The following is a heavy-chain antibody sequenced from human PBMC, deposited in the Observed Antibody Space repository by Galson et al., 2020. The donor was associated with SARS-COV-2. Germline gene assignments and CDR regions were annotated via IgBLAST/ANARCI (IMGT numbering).Heavy chain of an antibody. CDR3: ARELSDDIVVGFMGEHYDFWSGFDY. CDR2: ISSSSSTI. CDR1: GFTFSSYS. Sequence: GGSLRLSCAASGFTFSSYSMNWVRQAPGKGLEWVSYISSSSSTIYYADSVKGRFTISRDNAKNSLYLQMNSLRAEDTAVYYCARELSDDIVVGFMGEHYDFWSGFDYWGQGTLVTVSS. D-gene: IGHD3-3*01. J-gene: IGHJ4*02. V-gene: IGHV3-48*04.